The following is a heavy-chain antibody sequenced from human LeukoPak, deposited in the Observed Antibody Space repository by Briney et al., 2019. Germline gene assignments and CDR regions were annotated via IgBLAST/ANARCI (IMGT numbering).Heavy chain of an antibody. D-gene: IGHD1-26*01. Sequence: GGSLRLSCAASGFTFSSYWMSWVRQAPGKGLEWVANIKQDGSEKYYVDSVKGRFTISRDNAKNSLYLQMNSLRAEDTAVYYCARGFFRGWELADYWGQGTLVTVSS. J-gene: IGHJ4*02. CDR1: GFTFSSYW. V-gene: IGHV3-7*01. CDR3: ARGFFRGWELADY. CDR2: IKQDGSEK.